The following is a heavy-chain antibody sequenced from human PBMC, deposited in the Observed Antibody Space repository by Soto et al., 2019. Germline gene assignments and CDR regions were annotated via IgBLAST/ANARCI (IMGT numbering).Heavy chain of an antibody. D-gene: IGHD3-10*01. CDR2: IKQDGSEK. V-gene: IGHV3-7*01. CDR3: ARVAITMVRGVIITSWGGDY. CDR1: GFTFSSYW. Sequence: GGSLRLSCAASGFTFSSYWMSWVRQAPGKGLEWVANIKQDGSEKYYVDSVKGRFTISRDNAKNSLYLQMNSLRAEDTAVYYCARVAITMVRGVIITSWGGDYWGQGTLVTVSS. J-gene: IGHJ4*02.